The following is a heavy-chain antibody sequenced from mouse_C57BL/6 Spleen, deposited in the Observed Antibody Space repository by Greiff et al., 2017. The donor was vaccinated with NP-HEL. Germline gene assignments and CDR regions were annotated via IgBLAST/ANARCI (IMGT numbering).Heavy chain of an antibody. D-gene: IGHD1-1*01. J-gene: IGHJ4*01. CDR3: ASYGSSYYAMDY. CDR1: GYAFSSYW. CDR2: IYPGDGDT. V-gene: IGHV1-80*01. Sequence: VQLQQSGAELVKPGASVKISCKASGYAFSSYWMNWVKQRPGKGLEWIGQIYPGDGDTNYNGKFKGKATLTADKSSSTAYMQLSSLTSEDSAVYFCASYGSSYYAMDYWGQGTSVTVSS.